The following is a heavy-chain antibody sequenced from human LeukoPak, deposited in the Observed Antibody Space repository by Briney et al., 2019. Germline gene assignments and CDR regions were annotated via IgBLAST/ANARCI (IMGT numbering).Heavy chain of an antibody. V-gene: IGHV3-23*01. Sequence: PGGSLRLSCAASGFTFSSYAMSWVRQAPGKGLEWVSATSGSGGSTYYADSVKGRFTISRDNSKNTLYLQMNSLRAEDTAVYYCAKDPGGYYDSSGINDYWGQGTLVTVSS. CDR3: AKDPGGYYDSSGINDY. D-gene: IGHD3-22*01. J-gene: IGHJ4*02. CDR1: GFTFSSYA. CDR2: TSGSGGST.